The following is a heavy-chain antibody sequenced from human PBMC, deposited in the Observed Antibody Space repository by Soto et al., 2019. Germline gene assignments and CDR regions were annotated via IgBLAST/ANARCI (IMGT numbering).Heavy chain of an antibody. CDR1: GFTFSSYS. Sequence: EVQLVESGGGLVQPGGSLRLSCAASGFTFSSYSIKWVRQAPGKGLEWVSYISSSSSTIYYADSVKGRFAISRDNAKNSLYLQMNILTDEDTAVYYCSRDWVDYGFYGVDYWGQGTLVTVSS. CDR2: ISSSSSTI. CDR3: SRDWVDYGFYGVDY. D-gene: IGHD4-17*01. V-gene: IGHV3-48*02. J-gene: IGHJ4*02.